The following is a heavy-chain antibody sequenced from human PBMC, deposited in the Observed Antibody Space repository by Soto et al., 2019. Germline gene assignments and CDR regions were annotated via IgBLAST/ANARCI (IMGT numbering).Heavy chain of an antibody. CDR2: ISWNSGNI. CDR1: GLSFDDYA. J-gene: IGHJ4*02. Sequence: PGGSLRLSCAASGLSFDDYAMHWVRQAPGKGLEWVSGISWNSGNIGYADPVKGRFTISRDNAKNSLYLQMNSLRAEDTAVYYCARDHHRYSGYDYVDYWGQGTLVTVSS. V-gene: IGHV3-9*01. D-gene: IGHD5-12*01. CDR3: ARDHHRYSGYDYVDY.